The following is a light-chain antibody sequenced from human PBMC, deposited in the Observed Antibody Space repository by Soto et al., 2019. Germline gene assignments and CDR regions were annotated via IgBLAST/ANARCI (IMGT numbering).Light chain of an antibody. V-gene: IGLV2-14*01. CDR2: DVS. CDR1: SSDVGGYNY. J-gene: IGLJ1*01. CDR3: ISYTSINLYV. Sequence: QSALTQPASVSGSPGQSITISCTGTSSDVGGYNYVSWYQQHPGKAPKLMIYDVSNRPSGVSSRFSGSKSGNTASLTISGLQAEDEADYYCISYTSINLYVLGTGTKLTVL.